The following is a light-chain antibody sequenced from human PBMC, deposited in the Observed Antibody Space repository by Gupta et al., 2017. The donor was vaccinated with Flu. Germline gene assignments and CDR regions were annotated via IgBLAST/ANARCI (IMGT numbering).Light chain of an antibody. V-gene: IGKV2-30*01. CDR2: QVS. J-gene: IGKJ1*01. Sequence: VTLGQPASISCRSSQSRVYSDGNIYLHWFQQRPGQSPRRLIYQVSHRESGVPDRFSGSGSGTDFTLKISRVEAEDVGVYYCMQGSRWPWAFGQGTXVEIK. CDR1: QSRVYSDGNIY. CDR3: MQGSRWPWA.